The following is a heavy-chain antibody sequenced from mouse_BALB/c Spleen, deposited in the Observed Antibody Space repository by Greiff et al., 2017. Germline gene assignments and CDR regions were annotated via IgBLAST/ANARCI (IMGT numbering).Heavy chain of an antibody. CDR2: ISDGGSYT. V-gene: IGHV5-4*02. CDR3: ARDPYPFAY. J-gene: IGHJ3*01. Sequence: DVMLVESGGGLVKPGGSLKLSCAASGFTFSDYYMYWVRQTPEKRLEWVATISDGGSYTYYPDSVKGRFTISRDNAKNNLYLQMSSLKSEDTAMYYCARDPYPFAYWGQGTLVTVSA. CDR1: GFTFSDYY. D-gene: IGHD2-10*01.